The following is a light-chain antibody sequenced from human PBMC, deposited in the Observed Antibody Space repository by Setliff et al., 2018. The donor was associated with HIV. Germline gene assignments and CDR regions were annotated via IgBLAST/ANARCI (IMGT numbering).Light chain of an antibody. J-gene: IGLJ1*01. CDR2: SNN. CDR1: SSNIGSNT. V-gene: IGLV1-44*01. Sequence: QSVLTQPPSASGTPGQRVTISCSGSSSNIGSNTVTWYQQLPGTAPKLLIYSNNQRPSGVPDRFSGSKSGTSASLAISGPQSEDEADYYCAAWDDSLNGRVFGTGTKVTVL. CDR3: AAWDDSLNGRV.